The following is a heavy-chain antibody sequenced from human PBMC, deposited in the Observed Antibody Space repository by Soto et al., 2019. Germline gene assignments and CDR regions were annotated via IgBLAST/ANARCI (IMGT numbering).Heavy chain of an antibody. CDR1: GFTFSSHS. Sequence: GGSLRLSCAASGFTFSSHSMNWVRQAPGKGLEWVSYISSSRSTIYYADSVKGRFTISRDNAKNSLYLQMNSLRDEDTAVYYCARVGSSGWYGDFDSRGQGTLVTVSS. V-gene: IGHV3-48*02. CDR3: ARVGSSGWYGDFDS. CDR2: ISSSRSTI. D-gene: IGHD6-19*01. J-gene: IGHJ4*02.